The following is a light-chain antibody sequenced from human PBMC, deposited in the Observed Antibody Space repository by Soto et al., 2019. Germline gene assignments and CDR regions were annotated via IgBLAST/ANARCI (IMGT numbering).Light chain of an antibody. J-gene: IGLJ1*01. V-gene: IGLV3-21*02. CDR3: QVWDTRSEHYV. CDR2: DDS. CDR1: SIGSKS. Sequence: SYELTQSPSVSVTPGQTVTITCGGSSIGSKSVHWYQQKPGQAPVLVVYDDSDRRSGIPERFSGSNSGNTATLTITRVEAGDEADYHCQVWDTRSEHYVFGPGTK.